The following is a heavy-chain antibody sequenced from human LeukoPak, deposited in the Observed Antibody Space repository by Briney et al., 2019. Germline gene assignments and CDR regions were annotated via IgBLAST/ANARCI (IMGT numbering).Heavy chain of an antibody. CDR3: AKGETYYYDSSGYWLDY. Sequence: PGGSLRLSCAASGFTFSSYAMSWVRQAPGKGLEWVSAISGSGGSTYYADSVKGRFTISRDNSKNTLYLQMNSLRAEDTAVYYCAKGETYYYDSSGYWLDYWGQGTLVTVSS. J-gene: IGHJ4*02. CDR1: GFTFSSYA. D-gene: IGHD3-22*01. CDR2: ISGSGGST. V-gene: IGHV3-23*01.